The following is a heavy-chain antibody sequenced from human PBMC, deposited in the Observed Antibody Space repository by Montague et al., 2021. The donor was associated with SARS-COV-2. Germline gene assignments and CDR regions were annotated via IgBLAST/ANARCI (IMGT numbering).Heavy chain of an antibody. V-gene: IGHV4-59*02. Sequence: SETLSLTCIVSGSSVRSYYWSWIRQPPGKGLKWIGYIYDSGSTNYNPSLKSRVTISADTSKNQFSLKLSSVTAADTAVYYCARENTVTTFGGPYYIDSWGQGTLVTVST. CDR1: GSSVRSYY. J-gene: IGHJ4*02. CDR3: ARENTVTTFGGPYYIDS. CDR2: IYDSGST. D-gene: IGHD4-17*01.